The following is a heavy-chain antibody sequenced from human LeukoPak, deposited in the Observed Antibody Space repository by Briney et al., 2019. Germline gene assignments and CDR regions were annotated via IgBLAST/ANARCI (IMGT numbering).Heavy chain of an antibody. CDR2: INTDGSST. CDR3: ARTHPYYYGSGSYLDY. V-gene: IGHV3-74*01. J-gene: IGHJ4*02. CDR1: GFTFSSYW. Sequence: GGSLRLSCAASGFTFSSYWMHWVRQAPGKGLVWVSRINTDGSSTSYADSVKGRFTISRDNAKNSLYLQMNSLRAEDTAVYYCARTHPYYYGSGSYLDYWGQGTLVTVSS. D-gene: IGHD3-10*01.